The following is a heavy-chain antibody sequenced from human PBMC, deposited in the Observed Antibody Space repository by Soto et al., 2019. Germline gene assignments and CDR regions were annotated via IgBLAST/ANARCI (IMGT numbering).Heavy chain of an antibody. V-gene: IGHV3-48*01. CDR1: GFTFSSYS. CDR3: ARVYLSLPGIAVY. CDR2: ISSSSSTI. D-gene: IGHD6-19*01. J-gene: IGHJ4*02. Sequence: GGSLRLSCAASGFTFSSYSMNWVRQAPGKGLEWVSYISSSSSTIYYADSVKGRFTISRDNAKNSLYLQMNSLRAEDTAVYYCARVYLSLPGIAVYWGQGTLVTVSS.